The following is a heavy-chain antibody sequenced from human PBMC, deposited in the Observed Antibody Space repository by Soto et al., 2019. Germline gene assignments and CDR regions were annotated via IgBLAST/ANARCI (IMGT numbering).Heavy chain of an antibody. CDR2: ISGSGDST. CDR3: AKENADYSGTSGLVDY. J-gene: IGHJ4*02. Sequence: EVQLLESGGDLVQPGGSLRLSCAASGFTFSRYAMGWVRQAPGKGLEWASAISGSGDSTYYVDSVKGRFTISRDNSKNTLYLQMNSLRAEDTAVYYCAKENADYSGTSGLVDYWGQGALVTVSS. D-gene: IGHD3-22*01. CDR1: GFTFSRYA. V-gene: IGHV3-23*01.